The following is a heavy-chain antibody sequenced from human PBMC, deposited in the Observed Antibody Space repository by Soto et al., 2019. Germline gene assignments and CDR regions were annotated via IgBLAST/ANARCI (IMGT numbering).Heavy chain of an antibody. CDR3: ARDGDYYDSSGYYYFDY. Sequence: GASVKVSCKASGGTFSSYAISWVRQAPGQGLEWMGGIIPIFGTANYAQKFQGRVTITADESTSTAYMELSSLRSEDTAVYYCARDGDYYDSSGYYYFDYWGQGTLVTSPQ. CDR2: IIPIFGTA. D-gene: IGHD3-22*01. CDR1: GGTFSSYA. J-gene: IGHJ4*02. V-gene: IGHV1-69*13.